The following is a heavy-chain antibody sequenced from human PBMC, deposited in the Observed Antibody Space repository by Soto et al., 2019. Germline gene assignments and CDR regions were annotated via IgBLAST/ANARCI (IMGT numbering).Heavy chain of an antibody. CDR3: ACRCRRSGYSARREYDSYCMDG. D-gene: IGHD3-3*01. CDR1: GGSFSCYY. CDR2: INHSGST. J-gene: IGHJ6*02. V-gene: IGHV4-34*01. Sequence: ETLYRTLAVYGGSFSCYYWRWIRQPPGKVLDWMGEINHSGSTNYNPSLKSRVNISVDTSKNQFSLKLNSVTAADTAVYYCACRCRRSGYSARREYDSYCMDGGGQGTTVTVSS.